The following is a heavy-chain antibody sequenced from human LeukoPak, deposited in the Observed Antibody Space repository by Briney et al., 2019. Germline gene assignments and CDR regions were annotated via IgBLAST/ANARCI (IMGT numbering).Heavy chain of an antibody. D-gene: IGHD5-24*01. CDR1: GGTFSSYA. V-gene: IGHV1-69*06. CDR2: IIPIFGTA. CDR3: ARRWLQLGAFDI. J-gene: IGHJ3*02. Sequence: GASVKVSCKASGGTFSSYAISWVRQAPGQGLEWMGGIIPIFGTANYAQKFQGRVTITADKSTSTAYMELSSLRSEDTAVYYCARRWLQLGAFDIWGQGTMVTVPS.